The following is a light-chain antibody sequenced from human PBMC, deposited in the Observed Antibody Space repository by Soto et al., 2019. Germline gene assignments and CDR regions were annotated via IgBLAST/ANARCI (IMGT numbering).Light chain of an antibody. CDR2: GAS. J-gene: IGKJ1*01. CDR3: QRYRRSTRT. V-gene: IGKV3-20*01. CDR1: PSVTSSY. Sequence: VLPLSPVTLSLSPGERATLSCRASPSVTSSYSAWYQQKPGRAPMLLVYGASSRATGIPDRFSGSGSRTDCTLTISRRKPDDFPVYYCQRYRRSTRTFGQATKVAIK.